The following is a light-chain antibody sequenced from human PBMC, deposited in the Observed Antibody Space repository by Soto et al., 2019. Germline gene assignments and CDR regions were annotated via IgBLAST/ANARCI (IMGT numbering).Light chain of an antibody. CDR1: QSAWSSY. Sequence: EIVLTQSPATLPLSPGERATLSCRASQSAWSSYLAWYQQKPGQAPRLLIYGASSRATGIPDRFSGSGSGTDFTLTISRLEPEDFAVYYCQQRSNWPPYTFGPGTKVDIK. J-gene: IGKJ3*01. CDR3: QQRSNWPPYT. V-gene: IGKV3D-20*02. CDR2: GAS.